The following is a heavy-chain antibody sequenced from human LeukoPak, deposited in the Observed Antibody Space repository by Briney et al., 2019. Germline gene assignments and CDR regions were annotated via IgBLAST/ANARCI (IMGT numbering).Heavy chain of an antibody. CDR2: ISYDGSNK. V-gene: IGHV3-30*18. D-gene: IGHD3-3*01. CDR1: GFTFSSYE. J-gene: IGHJ4*02. CDR3: AKDRGWSGYSEFDY. Sequence: GGSLRLSCAASGFTFSSYEMNWARQAPGKGLEWVAVISYDGSNKYYADSVKGRFTISRDNSKNTLYLQMNSLRAEDTAVYYCAKDRGWSGYSEFDYWGQGTLVTVSS.